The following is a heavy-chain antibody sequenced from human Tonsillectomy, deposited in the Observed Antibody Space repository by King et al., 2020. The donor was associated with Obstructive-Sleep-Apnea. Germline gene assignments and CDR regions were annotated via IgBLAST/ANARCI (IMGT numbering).Heavy chain of an antibody. J-gene: IGHJ4*02. D-gene: IGHD6-19*01. CDR3: VSSGSGPQY. V-gene: IGHV3-23*04. CDR1: GFTFSSYA. Sequence: VQLVESGGGLVQPGGSLRVSCAASGFTFSSYAMNWVRQAPGKGLEWVSGISSSGGSTYYADSVKGRFTISRDNSKDTLFLQMNTLGAEDTAVYYCVSSGSGPQYWGQGTLVAVSS. CDR2: ISSSGGST.